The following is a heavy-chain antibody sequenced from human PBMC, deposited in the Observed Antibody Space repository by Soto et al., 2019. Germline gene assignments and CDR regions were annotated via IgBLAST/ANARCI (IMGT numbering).Heavy chain of an antibody. CDR3: APLSVSLSGPYGIHV. D-gene: IGHD2-15*01. CDR1: GYSVGSSDYY. J-gene: IGHJ6*02. CDR2: MLYSGLT. V-gene: IGHV4-39*01. Sequence: SETLSLTCSVSGYSVGSSDYYWAWIRQPPGKGLEWIGSMLYSGLTYYNPSLKSRVTLSVDTSKNQFSVRLNSVTASDTAVYYCAPLSVSLSGPYGIHVWGQGTTVTVSS.